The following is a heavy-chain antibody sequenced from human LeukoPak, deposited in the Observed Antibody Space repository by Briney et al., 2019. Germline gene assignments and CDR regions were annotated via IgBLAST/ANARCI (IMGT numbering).Heavy chain of an antibody. J-gene: IGHJ6*03. Sequence: ASVKVSCKTSGYTLTGYYMHWVRQAPGQGLEWMGWINPNSGGTNYAQKFQGRVTMTRDTSISTAYMELSRLRSDDTAVYYCARDGSSGWFYYYYYMDVWGTGTTVTVSS. D-gene: IGHD6-19*01. CDR1: GYTLTGYY. V-gene: IGHV1-2*02. CDR3: ARDGSSGWFYYYYYMDV. CDR2: INPNSGGT.